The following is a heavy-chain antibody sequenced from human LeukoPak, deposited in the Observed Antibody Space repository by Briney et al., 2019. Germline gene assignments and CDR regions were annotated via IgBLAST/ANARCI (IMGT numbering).Heavy chain of an antibody. V-gene: IGHV3-11*01. CDR2: ISTSGSTI. J-gene: IGHJ4*02. CDR3: AKGVGYTGCALDY. CDR1: GFTFSDYY. Sequence: KAGGSLRLSCAASGFTFSDYYMSWIRQAPGKGLEWVSHISTSGSTIYYADSVKGRFTISRDNAKNSLFLQMNSLRAEDTAVYYCAKGVGYTGCALDYWGQGTLVTVSS. D-gene: IGHD5-12*01.